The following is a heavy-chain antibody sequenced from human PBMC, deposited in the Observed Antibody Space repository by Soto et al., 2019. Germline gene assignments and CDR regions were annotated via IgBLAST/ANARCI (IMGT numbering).Heavy chain of an antibody. V-gene: IGHV3-9*01. CDR1: GFTFDGYA. J-gene: IGHJ4*02. Sequence: EVQLVESGGGLVQPGRSLRLSCAASGFTFDGYAMHWVRQGSGKGLEWVSGISWNSGRTAYADSVQGRFTISRDNAKNSLYLQMNRPRAEDTAFYYCAKDIGGGSWSYYQFDHWGQGTLVTVSS. CDR2: ISWNSGRT. CDR3: AKDIGGGSWSYYQFDH. D-gene: IGHD3-10*01.